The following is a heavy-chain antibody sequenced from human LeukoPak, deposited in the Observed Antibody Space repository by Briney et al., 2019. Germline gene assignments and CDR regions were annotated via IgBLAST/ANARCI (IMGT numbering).Heavy chain of an antibody. CDR1: GFTFSNYA. CDR3: AKDRGGCSSTSCYYFDY. D-gene: IGHD2-2*01. CDR2: IRYDGGNK. Sequence: GGSLRLSCAASGFTFSNYAMHWVRQAPGKGLEWVASIRYDGGNKYYADSVKGRFTISRDTSKNTLYLQMNSVRAEDTAVYYCAKDRGGCSSTSCYYFDYWGQGTLVTVSS. J-gene: IGHJ4*02. V-gene: IGHV3-30*02.